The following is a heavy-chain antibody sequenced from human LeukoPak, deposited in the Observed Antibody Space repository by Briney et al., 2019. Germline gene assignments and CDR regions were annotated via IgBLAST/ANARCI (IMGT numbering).Heavy chain of an antibody. Sequence: GESLKISCKGSGYSFTSYWIGWVRQMPGKGLEWMGIIYPGDSDTRYSPSFQGQVTISADKSISTAYLQWSSLKASDTAMYYCARHGPWSTYGSGSYPFDYWGQGTLVTVSS. CDR1: GYSFTSYW. V-gene: IGHV5-51*01. CDR3: ARHGPWSTYGSGSYPFDY. CDR2: IYPGDSDT. J-gene: IGHJ4*02. D-gene: IGHD3-10*01.